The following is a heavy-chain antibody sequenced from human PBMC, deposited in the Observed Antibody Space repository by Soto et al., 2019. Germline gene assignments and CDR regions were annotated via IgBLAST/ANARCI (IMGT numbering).Heavy chain of an antibody. CDR3: VRVGTGSWSWRDP. Sequence: EAQLEESGGDLVQPGGSLRLSCAASGFTFSTYWMHWVRQAPGKGLVWVSRINSDGGTTTYAESVKGRFTISRDNARNTVYLQMNSLRPEDTALYYCVRVGTGSWSWRDPWGQGTLVTVSS. V-gene: IGHV3-74*01. CDR1: GFTFSTYW. CDR2: INSDGGTT. D-gene: IGHD3-10*01. J-gene: IGHJ5*02.